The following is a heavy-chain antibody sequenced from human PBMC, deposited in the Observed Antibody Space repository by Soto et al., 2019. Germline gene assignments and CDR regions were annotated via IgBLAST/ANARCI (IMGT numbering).Heavy chain of an antibody. CDR2: ISGSGGST. Sequence: EVQLLESGGGLVQPGGSLRLSCAASGFTFSSYAMSWVRQAPGKGLEWVSAISGSGGSTYYADSVKGRFTISRDNSKNTLSLQMNSLRAEDTAVYYCAKDGKWLGYCSGGSCYFDYWGQGTLVTVSS. V-gene: IGHV3-23*01. J-gene: IGHJ4*02. CDR3: AKDGKWLGYCSGGSCYFDY. CDR1: GFTFSSYA. D-gene: IGHD2-15*01.